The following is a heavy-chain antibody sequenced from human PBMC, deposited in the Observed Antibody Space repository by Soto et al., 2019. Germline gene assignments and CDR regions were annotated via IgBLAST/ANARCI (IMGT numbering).Heavy chain of an antibody. D-gene: IGHD5-18*01. V-gene: IGHV3-64D*06. CDR1: GFTFSSYA. Sequence: EVQLVESGGGLVQPGGSLRLSCSASGFTFSSYAMHWVRQAPGKGLEYVSAIISNGGSTYYADSVKGRFTISRDNSKNTLYLQMSSLRAEDTAVYYCVKQDGYSYAFDIWGQGTMVTVSS. J-gene: IGHJ3*02. CDR2: IISNGGST. CDR3: VKQDGYSYAFDI.